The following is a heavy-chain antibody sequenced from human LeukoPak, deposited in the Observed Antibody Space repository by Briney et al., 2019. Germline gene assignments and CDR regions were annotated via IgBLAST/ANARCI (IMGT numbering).Heavy chain of an antibody. Sequence: SETLSLTCTVSGGSISSYYWSWIRQPPGKGLEWIGYIYYSESTNYNPSLKSRVTISVDTSKNQFSLKLSSVTAADTAVYYCARGRASSSWFIPFDYWGQGTLVTVSS. CDR1: GGSISSYY. D-gene: IGHD6-13*01. CDR3: ARGRASSSWFIPFDY. J-gene: IGHJ4*02. CDR2: IYYSEST. V-gene: IGHV4-59*01.